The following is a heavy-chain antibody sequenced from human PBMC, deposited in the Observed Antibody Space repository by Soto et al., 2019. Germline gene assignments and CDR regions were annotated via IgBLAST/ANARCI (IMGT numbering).Heavy chain of an antibody. CDR1: GFTFSSYA. CDR2: ISGSGGST. V-gene: IGHV3-23*01. D-gene: IGHD6-13*01. CDR3: AKDGRIAAAGTDYFDY. J-gene: IGHJ4*02. Sequence: EVQLLESGGGLVQPGGSLRLSCAASGFTFSSYAMSWVRQAPGKGLEWVSAISGSGGSTYYADSVKGRFTISRDNSKKTLYLQMNSLRAEDTAVYYCAKDGRIAAAGTDYFDYWGQGTLVTVSS.